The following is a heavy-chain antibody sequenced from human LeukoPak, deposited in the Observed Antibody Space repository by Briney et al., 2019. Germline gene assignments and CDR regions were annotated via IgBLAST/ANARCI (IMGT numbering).Heavy chain of an antibody. Sequence: SETLSLTCTVSGGSISNYYWSWIRQPPGKGLEWIGYIHYSGSTNYNPSLKSRVTISVDTSKNQFSLKLSSVTAADTAVYYCARSSSGYYPDGFDPWGQGTLVTVSS. CDR1: GGSISNYY. D-gene: IGHD3-22*01. CDR3: ARSSSGYYPDGFDP. V-gene: IGHV4-59*01. CDR2: IHYSGST. J-gene: IGHJ5*02.